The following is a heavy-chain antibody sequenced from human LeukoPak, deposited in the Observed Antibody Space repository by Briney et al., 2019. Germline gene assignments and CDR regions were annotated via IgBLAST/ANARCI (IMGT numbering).Heavy chain of an antibody. Sequence: FDPEDGETIYAQKFQGRVTMTEDTSTDTAYMELSSLRSEDTAVYYCATDRPYYYDSSGSPLWGQGTLVTASS. D-gene: IGHD3-22*01. J-gene: IGHJ4*02. CDR2: FDPEDGET. V-gene: IGHV1-24*01. CDR3: ATDRPYYYDSSGSPL.